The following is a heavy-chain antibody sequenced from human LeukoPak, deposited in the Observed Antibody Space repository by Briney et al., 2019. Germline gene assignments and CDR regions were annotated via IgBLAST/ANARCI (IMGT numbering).Heavy chain of an antibody. J-gene: IGHJ4*02. CDR3: ARSGWGYYFDY. CDR2: IYYSGST. Sequence: TPSETLSLTCTVSGGSISSSSYYWGWIRQPPGKGLEWIGSIYYSGSTYYNPSLKSRVTISVDTSKNQFSLKLSSVTAADTAVYYCARSGWGYYFDYWGQGTLVTVSS. D-gene: IGHD3-10*01. V-gene: IGHV4-39*07. CDR1: GGSISSSSYY.